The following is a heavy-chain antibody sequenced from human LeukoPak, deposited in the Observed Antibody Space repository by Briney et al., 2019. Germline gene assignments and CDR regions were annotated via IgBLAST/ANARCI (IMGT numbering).Heavy chain of an antibody. CDR1: GYTFTGYF. Sequence: ASVKVSCKASGYTFTGYFIHWVRQAPGQGLEWMGWINPNGGGTNYAQRFQGRVTMTRNTSISTAFMELSRLRSDDTAVYYCARSSLALGTAVIPRFHYWGQGTLVTVSS. J-gene: IGHJ4*02. D-gene: IGHD5-18*01. CDR2: INPNGGGT. CDR3: ARSSLALGTAVIPRFHY. V-gene: IGHV1-2*02.